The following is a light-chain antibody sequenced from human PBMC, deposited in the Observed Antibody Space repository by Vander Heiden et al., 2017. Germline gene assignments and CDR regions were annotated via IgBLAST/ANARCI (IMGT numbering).Light chain of an antibody. Sequence: ILTTQSPYSLAVSLGESATINCRCSQSVFHIPNNKTYLAWYQQKPGKPPYLLISGASTRKSGVPDRFSGSGSGTDFTLTISNLQAEDVAIYYCQQSYNTPLTFGGGTKVEIK. J-gene: IGKJ4*01. CDR3: QQSYNTPLT. CDR2: GAS. CDR1: QSVFHIPNNKTY. V-gene: IGKV4-1*01.